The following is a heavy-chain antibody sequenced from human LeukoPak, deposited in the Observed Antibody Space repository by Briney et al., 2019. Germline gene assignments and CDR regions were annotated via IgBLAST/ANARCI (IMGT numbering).Heavy chain of an antibody. V-gene: IGHV4-4*07. Sequence: PSETLSLTCTVSGGSISNYYWSWIRQPAGKGLEWIGRIYSSGSLNYKPSLKSRVTISVEKSKNQFSLKLSSVTAADTAVYYCAREGVTHNWFDPWGQGTLVTVSS. J-gene: IGHJ5*02. CDR2: IYSSGSL. CDR1: GGSISNYY. D-gene: IGHD4-11*01. CDR3: AREGVTHNWFDP.